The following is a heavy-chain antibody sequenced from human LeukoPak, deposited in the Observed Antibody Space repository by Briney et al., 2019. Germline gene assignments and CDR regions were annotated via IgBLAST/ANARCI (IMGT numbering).Heavy chain of an antibody. CDR2: ISYDGSNK. V-gene: IGHV3-30*18. J-gene: IGHJ4*02. CDR3: AKDSNGWYQRGSNYFDY. Sequence: GGSLRLSCAASGFTFSLYDIHWVRQAPGKGLEWVAIISYDGSNKFYADSVKGRFTISRDNAKNTLWLQMNSLRAEDTAEYYCAKDSNGWYQRGSNYFDYWGQGTLVTVSS. CDR1: GFTFSLYD. D-gene: IGHD6-19*01.